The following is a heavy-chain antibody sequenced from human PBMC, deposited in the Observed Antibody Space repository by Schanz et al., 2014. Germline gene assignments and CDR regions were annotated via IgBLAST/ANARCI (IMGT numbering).Heavy chain of an antibody. CDR1: GFTFITYT. Sequence: EVQLVESGGGVVQPGGSLRLSCATSGFTFITYTMNWVRQTPGKGLEWVSDISDSGDSTHYADSVKGRFTISRDNAKSSLFLQRNSLSAEDTAVYYCAKVAPAATYLDSWGLGTLVTVSS. CDR3: AKVAPAATYLDS. D-gene: IGHD2-2*01. CDR2: ISDSGDST. J-gene: IGHJ4*02. V-gene: IGHV3-48*04.